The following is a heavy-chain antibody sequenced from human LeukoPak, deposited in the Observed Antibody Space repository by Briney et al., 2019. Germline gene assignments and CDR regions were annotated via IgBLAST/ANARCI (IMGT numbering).Heavy chain of an antibody. Sequence: GGSLRLSCVASGFTFSTYWMSWVRQAPGKGLEWVANIKQDGGEKYYVDSVKGRFTISRDNAKNSLYLQMNSLRTEDTAVYYCARGYGDPLDYYYYMDVWGNGTTVTVSS. V-gene: IGHV3-7*01. D-gene: IGHD4-17*01. CDR2: IKQDGGEK. J-gene: IGHJ6*03. CDR1: GFTFSTYW. CDR3: ARGYGDPLDYYYYMDV.